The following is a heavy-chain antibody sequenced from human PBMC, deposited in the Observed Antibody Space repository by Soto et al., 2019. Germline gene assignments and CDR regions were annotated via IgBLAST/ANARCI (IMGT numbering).Heavy chain of an antibody. CDR3: ARDADILTGSDAFDI. CDR2: INSDGSNT. Sequence: GGSLRLSCVASGFTFTNYWMHWVRQAPGKGLVWVSYINSDGSNTNYADSVKGRFTISRDNAKNSLYLQMNSLRAEDTAVYYCARDADILTGSDAFDIWGQGTMVTVSS. J-gene: IGHJ3*02. CDR1: GFTFTNYW. V-gene: IGHV3-74*01. D-gene: IGHD3-9*01.